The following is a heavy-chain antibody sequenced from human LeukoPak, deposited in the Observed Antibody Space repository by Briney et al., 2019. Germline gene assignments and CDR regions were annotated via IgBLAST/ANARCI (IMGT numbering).Heavy chain of an antibody. J-gene: IGHJ4*02. CDR2: ISSSSSTI. D-gene: IGHD3-22*01. Sequence: GGSLRLSCAASGFTFSSYSMNWVRQAPGKGLEWVSYISSSSSTIYYADSVKGRFTISRDNAKNSLYLQMNSLRDEDTAVYYCARSFGYYYDSSGQFDYWGQGTLVTVS. V-gene: IGHV3-48*02. CDR3: ARSFGYYYDSSGQFDY. CDR1: GFTFSSYS.